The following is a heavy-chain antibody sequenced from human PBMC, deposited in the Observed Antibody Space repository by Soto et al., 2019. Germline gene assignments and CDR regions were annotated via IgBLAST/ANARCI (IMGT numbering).Heavy chain of an antibody. CDR3: ATDIVVVPAAPYYYYGMDV. J-gene: IGHJ6*02. CDR1: GGTFSSYA. CDR2: IIPIFGTA. D-gene: IGHD2-2*01. Sequence: ASVKVSCKASGGTFSSYAMSWVRQAPGQGLEWMGGIIPIFGTANYAQKFQGRVTITADESTSTAYMELSSLRSEDTAVYYCATDIVVVPAAPYYYYGMDVWGQGTTVTVSS. V-gene: IGHV1-69*13.